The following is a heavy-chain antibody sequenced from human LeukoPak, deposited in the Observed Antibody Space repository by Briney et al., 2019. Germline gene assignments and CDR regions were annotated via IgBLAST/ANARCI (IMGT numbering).Heavy chain of an antibody. CDR2: MNPDGSAI. CDR1: GFSFSGSW. V-gene: IGHV3-7*01. CDR3: ARDPLNGALDI. J-gene: IGHJ3*02. Sequence: GGSLRLSCTASGFSFSGSWMSWVRQLPGKGLEWLADMNPDGSAIVYVDSVKGRFTVSRNNAKNSLYLQMDGLGAEDTAVYYCARDPLNGALDIWGQGTLVTVSS.